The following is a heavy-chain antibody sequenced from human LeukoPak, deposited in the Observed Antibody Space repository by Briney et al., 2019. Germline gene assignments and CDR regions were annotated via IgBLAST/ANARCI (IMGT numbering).Heavy chain of an antibody. CDR3: ARDPNLWFGEPLGWFDP. Sequence: SQTLSLTCAISGDSVSSNSAAWNWIRQSPSRGLEWLGRTYYRSKWYNDYAVSVKSRITINPDTSKNQFSLQLNSVTPGDTAVYYCARDPNLWFGEPLGWFDPWGQGTLVTVSS. D-gene: IGHD3-10*01. CDR2: TYYRSKWYN. J-gene: IGHJ5*02. V-gene: IGHV6-1*01. CDR1: GDSVSSNSAA.